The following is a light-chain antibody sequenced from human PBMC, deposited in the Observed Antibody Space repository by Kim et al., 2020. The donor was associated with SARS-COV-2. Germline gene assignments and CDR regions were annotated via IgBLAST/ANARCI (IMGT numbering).Light chain of an antibody. V-gene: IGKV3-15*01. J-gene: IGKJ5*01. Sequence: EIVMTQSPATLSVSPGERATLSCRASQRISSTLCLSQQKPGQAPRVLIYGASTRAVGIPARFSGSGSGTEFTLTISSLQSDDFGTYYCQQQHYRRAIGQGTRPEIK. CDR1: QRISST. CDR3: QQQHYRRA. CDR2: GAS.